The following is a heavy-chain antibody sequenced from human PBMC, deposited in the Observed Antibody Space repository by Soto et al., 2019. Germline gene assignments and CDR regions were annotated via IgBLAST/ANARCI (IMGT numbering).Heavy chain of an antibody. CDR2: INPNSGGT. Sequence: ASVKVSCKASGYTFTGYYMHWVRQAPGQGLEWMGWINPNSGGTNYAQKFQGRVTMTRDTSISTAYMELSRLRSDDTAVYYCARGRLTGENDAFDIWGQGTMVTVSS. CDR3: ARGRLTGENDAFDI. D-gene: IGHD7-27*01. CDR1: GYTFTGYY. J-gene: IGHJ3*02. V-gene: IGHV1-2*02.